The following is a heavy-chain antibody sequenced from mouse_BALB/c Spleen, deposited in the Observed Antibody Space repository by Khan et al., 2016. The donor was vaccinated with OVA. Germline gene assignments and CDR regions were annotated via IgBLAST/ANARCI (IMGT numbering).Heavy chain of an antibody. CDR2: ISYSGRT. Sequence: EVQLQESGPGLVKPSQSLSLTCTVTGYSITSNYAWNWIRQFPGNKLEWMGYISYSGRTSYIPSLKSRISITRDTSKTQFFLQLNSVTTEDTATYYCARGNYYGYAMDYWGQGTSVTVSS. CDR3: ARGNYYGYAMDY. D-gene: IGHD1-1*01. CDR1: GYSITSNYA. V-gene: IGHV3-2*02. J-gene: IGHJ4*01.